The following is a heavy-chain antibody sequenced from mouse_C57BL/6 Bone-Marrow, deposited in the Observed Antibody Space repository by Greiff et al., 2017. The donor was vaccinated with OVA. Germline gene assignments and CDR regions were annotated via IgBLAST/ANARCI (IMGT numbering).Heavy chain of an antibody. CDR1: GFTFSSYG. J-gene: IGHJ2*01. CDR3: ARMGMVTFDY. D-gene: IGHD2-2*01. V-gene: IGHV5-6*01. CDR2: ISSGGSYT. Sequence: EVQVVESGGDLVKPGGSLKLSCAASGFTFSSYGMSWVRQTPDKRLEWVATISSGGSYTYYPDSVKGRFTISRDNAKNTLYLQMSSLKSEDTAMYYCARMGMVTFDYWGQGTTLTVSS.